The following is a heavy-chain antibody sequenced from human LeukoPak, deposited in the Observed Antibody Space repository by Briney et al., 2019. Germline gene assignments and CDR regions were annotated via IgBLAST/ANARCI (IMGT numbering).Heavy chain of an antibody. CDR2: IYYSGST. D-gene: IGHD2-8*01. CDR3: ARGWSYGQYYFDY. CDR1: GGSISSYY. V-gene: IGHV4-59*01. J-gene: IGHJ4*02. Sequence: SETLSLTYTVSGGSISSYYWSWIRQPPGKGLEWIGYIYYSGSTNYNPSLKSRVTISVDTSKNQFSLKLSSVTAADTAVYYCARGWSYGQYYFDYWGQGTLVTVSS.